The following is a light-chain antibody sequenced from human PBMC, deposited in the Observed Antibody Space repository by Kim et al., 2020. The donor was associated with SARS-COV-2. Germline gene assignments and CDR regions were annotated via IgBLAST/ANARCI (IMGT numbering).Light chain of an antibody. V-gene: IGKV1-17*01. Sequence: ASLRYIVSIPFRASQDIRNDLGLYQQNPGRAPKRLIYGASSLQSGVPSRFSGSGSGTEFTLTISSLQPEDFATYFCLQHNTYPFTFGQGTRLEIK. CDR1: QDIRND. CDR3: LQHNTYPFT. CDR2: GAS. J-gene: IGKJ5*01.